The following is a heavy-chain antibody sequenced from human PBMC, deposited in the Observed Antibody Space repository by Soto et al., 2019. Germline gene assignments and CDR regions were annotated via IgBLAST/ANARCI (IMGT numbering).Heavy chain of an antibody. CDR1: GLTFDDYA. CDR2: ISWNSGSI. Sequence: PGGSLRLSCAASGLTFDDYAMHWVRQAPGKGLEWVSGISWNSGSIGYADSVKGRFTISRDNAKNSLYLQMNSLRAEDTALYYCAKAPSHWGHFDYWGQGTLVTVSS. V-gene: IGHV3-9*01. CDR3: AKAPSHWGHFDY. D-gene: IGHD7-27*01. J-gene: IGHJ4*02.